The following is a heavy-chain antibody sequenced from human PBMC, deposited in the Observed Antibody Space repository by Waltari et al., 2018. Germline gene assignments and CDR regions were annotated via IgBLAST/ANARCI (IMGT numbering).Heavy chain of an antibody. Sequence: VQLVQSGADAKKPGASMKATCTLPGYPSTGYCIHCVRLGPVQGLEWIGWVNPSSGATNLAQNCQGRVAMTRDTSNNPDYMELSRLKSDDTALYYCARGVGNRFDPWGQGTLVTVSS. V-gene: IGHV1-2*02. CDR3: ARGVGNRFDP. CDR1: GYPSTGYC. J-gene: IGHJ5*02. CDR2: VNPSSGAT.